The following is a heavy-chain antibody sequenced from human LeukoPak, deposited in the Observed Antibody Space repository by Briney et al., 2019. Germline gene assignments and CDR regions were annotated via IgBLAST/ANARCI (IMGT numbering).Heavy chain of an antibody. CDR3: ARGYSNSGTYYLSFFDY. D-gene: IGHD3-10*01. J-gene: IGHJ4*02. V-gene: IGHV3-7*01. CDR2: INQDDSQV. Sequence: GGSLRLSCAASGFTFHKYWLTWVRQAPGKGLEWVANINQDDSQVYYLESVEGRFTITRDNAKNSLHLQMNSLRAEDTAVYYCARGYSNSGTYYLSFFDYWGQGTLVTVSS. CDR1: GFTFHKYW.